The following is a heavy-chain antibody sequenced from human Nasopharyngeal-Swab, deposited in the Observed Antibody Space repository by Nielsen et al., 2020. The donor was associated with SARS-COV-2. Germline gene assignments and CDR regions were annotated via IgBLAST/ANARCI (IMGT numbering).Heavy chain of an antibody. CDR2: MYTSGST. Sequence: LRLSCSVSGVSISSGSYYWSWIRQPAGKGLEWIGHMYTSGSTNYNPSLKSRVAISIDTSKNQFSLRLSSVTAADTAVYYCAREDRWTLTSFYYALDVWAKGPRSPSP. V-gene: IGHV4-61*09. J-gene: IGHJ6*02. CDR1: GVSISSGSYY. D-gene: IGHD3-9*01. CDR3: AREDRWTLTSFYYALDV.